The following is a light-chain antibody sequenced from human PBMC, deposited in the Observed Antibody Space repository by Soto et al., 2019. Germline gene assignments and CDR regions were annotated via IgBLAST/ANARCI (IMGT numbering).Light chain of an antibody. CDR3: QQYGSSGT. Sequence: EIVMTQSPATLSVSPEERATLSCRASQSVSSNLAWYQQKPGQAPRLLIYGASTRATGIPARFSGSGSGTDFTLTISRLEPEDFAVYYCQQYGSSGTFGQGTKVDIK. V-gene: IGKV3-15*01. J-gene: IGKJ1*01. CDR1: QSVSSN. CDR2: GAS.